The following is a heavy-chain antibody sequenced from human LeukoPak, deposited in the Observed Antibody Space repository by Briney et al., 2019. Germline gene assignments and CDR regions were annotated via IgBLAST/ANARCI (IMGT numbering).Heavy chain of an antibody. V-gene: IGHV3-21*01. CDR2: ISSSSSYI. CDR1: GFTFSSYS. Sequence: PGGSLRLSCAASGFTFSSYSMNWVRQAPGKGLEWVSSISSSSSYIYYADSVKGRFTISRDNAKNSLYLQMNSLRAEDTAVYYCARAETIQTYFDYWGQGTLVTASS. CDR3: ARAETIQTYFDY. D-gene: IGHD1-1*01. J-gene: IGHJ4*02.